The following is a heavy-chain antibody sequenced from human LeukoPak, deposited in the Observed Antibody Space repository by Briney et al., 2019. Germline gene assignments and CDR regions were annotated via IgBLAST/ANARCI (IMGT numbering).Heavy chain of an antibody. Sequence: GGSLRLSCAASGFTFSSYAMSWVRQAPGKGLEWVSAISGSGGSTYYADAVKGRFTISRDDSKNTVYLQMNSLRAEDAAVYYCARVHDSPYWGQGTLVTVSS. J-gene: IGHJ4*02. D-gene: IGHD3-22*01. CDR2: ISGSGGST. V-gene: IGHV3-23*01. CDR3: ARVHDSPY. CDR1: GFTFSSYA.